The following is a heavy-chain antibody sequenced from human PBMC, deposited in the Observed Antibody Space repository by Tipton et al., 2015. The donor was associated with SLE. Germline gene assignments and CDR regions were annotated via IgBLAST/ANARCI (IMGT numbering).Heavy chain of an antibody. CDR2: INHSGST. V-gene: IGHV4-34*01. J-gene: IGHJ4*02. D-gene: IGHD4-17*01. CDR1: GGSFSGYY. Sequence: LRLSCAVYGGSFSGYYCSWVRQPPGKGVEWVGEINHSGSTNYNPSLKSRVTISVDTSKNQFSPKLTSLTAADTAVYYCARGLYGDEPGYWGQGTLVTVSS. CDR3: ARGLYGDEPGY.